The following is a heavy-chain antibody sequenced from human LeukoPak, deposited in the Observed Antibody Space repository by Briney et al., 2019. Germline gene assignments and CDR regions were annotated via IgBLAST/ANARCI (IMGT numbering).Heavy chain of an antibody. V-gene: IGHV3-21*01. J-gene: IGHJ6*02. Sequence: PGGSLRLSCAASGFTFSSYSMNWVRQAPGKGLEWVSSISSSSSYIYYAYSVKGRFTISRENAKNSMYLQMNSLRAEDTAVYYCASWSLYYYYYGMDVWGQGTTVTVSS. CDR3: ASWSLYYYYYGMDV. D-gene: IGHD2-8*02. CDR2: ISSSSSYI. CDR1: GFTFSSYS.